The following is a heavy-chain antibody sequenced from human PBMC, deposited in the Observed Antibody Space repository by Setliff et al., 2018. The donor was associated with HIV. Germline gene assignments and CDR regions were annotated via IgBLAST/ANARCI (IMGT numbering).Heavy chain of an antibody. V-gene: IGHV3-30*02. CDR1: GFRFRSYG. CDR2: IWFDGNKK. Sequence: PGGSLRLSCAASGFRFRSYGMHWVRQAPGKGLEWVAIIWFDGNKKYYADSVKGRFTISRDNSKNTLYLQMNSLRAEDTATYYCAKDYLSRRVVAATPTHTEYWGQGTLVTVSS. J-gene: IGHJ4*02. D-gene: IGHD2-15*01. CDR3: AKDYLSRRVVAATPTHTEY.